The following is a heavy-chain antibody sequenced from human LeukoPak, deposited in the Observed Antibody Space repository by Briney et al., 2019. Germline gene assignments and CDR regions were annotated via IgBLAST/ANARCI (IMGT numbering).Heavy chain of an antibody. D-gene: IGHD1-26*01. CDR3: AGGHYPLEY. CDR2: LYPSGST. CDR1: GGSINSGY. J-gene: IGHJ4*02. Sequence: PSETLSLTCSVSGGSINSGYWSWIRQPPEKGLEWIGLLYPSGSTNYNPSLKSRVTISVDTSRTQFSLKLSSMTAADTAVYYCAGGHYPLEYWGQGTLVTVSS. V-gene: IGHV4-59*01.